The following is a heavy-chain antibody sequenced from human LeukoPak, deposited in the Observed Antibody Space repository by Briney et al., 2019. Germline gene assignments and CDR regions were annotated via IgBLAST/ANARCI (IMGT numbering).Heavy chain of an antibody. J-gene: IGHJ6*04. D-gene: IGHD3-10*01. CDR1: GGTFISYA. CDR3: ARVRDTMVRGVIHYYYYGMDV. CDR2: IIPIFGTA. Sequence: SVKVSFKASGGTFISYAISWVRQAPGQGLEWMGGIIPIFGTANYAQKFQGRVTITADKSTSTAYMGLSSLRSEDTAVYYCARVRDTMVRGVIHYYYYGMDVWGKGTTVTVSS. V-gene: IGHV1-69*06.